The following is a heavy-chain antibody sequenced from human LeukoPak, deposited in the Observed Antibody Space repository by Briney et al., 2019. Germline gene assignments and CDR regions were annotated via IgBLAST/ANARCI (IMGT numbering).Heavy chain of an antibody. CDR1: GFTFSSYG. CDR2: IKQDGSEK. J-gene: IGHJ3*02. Sequence: GSLRLSCAASGFTFSSYGMHWVRQAPGNGLEWVANIKQDGSEKYYVDSVKGRFTISRDNAKNSLYLQMNSLRAEDTAVYYCARIMTTVTMMGAFDIWGQGTMVTVSS. CDR3: ARIMTTVTMMGAFDI. D-gene: IGHD4-17*01. V-gene: IGHV3-7*01.